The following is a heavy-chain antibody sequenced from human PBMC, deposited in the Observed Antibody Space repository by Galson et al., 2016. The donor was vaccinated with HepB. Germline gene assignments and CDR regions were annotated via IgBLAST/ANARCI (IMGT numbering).Heavy chain of an antibody. V-gene: IGHV4-39*01. Sequence: SETLSLTCTVSGDSMSSSSAYYWGWIRQPPGKGLEWIGNIYYSGSTSYNSSLRSRVTISVDLSKNQFSLKLASVTAADTAVYYCARPSSSGFCKGGTCYHWYFDLWGRGTLVTVSS. D-gene: IGHD2-15*01. CDR3: ARPSSSGFCKGGTCYHWYFDL. J-gene: IGHJ2*01. CDR2: IYYSGST. CDR1: GDSMSSSSAYY.